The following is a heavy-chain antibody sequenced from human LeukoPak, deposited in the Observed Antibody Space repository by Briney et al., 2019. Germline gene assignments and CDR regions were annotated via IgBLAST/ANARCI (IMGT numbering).Heavy chain of an antibody. CDR2: INHSGST. D-gene: IGHD6-19*01. CDR1: GVSFSGYY. CDR3: ARGAVAGTEGFDY. J-gene: IGHJ4*02. V-gene: IGHV4-34*01. Sequence: PSETLSLTCAVYGVSFSGYYWSWIRQPPGKGLEWVGEINHSGSTNYNPSLKSRVTISVDTSKNQFSLKLSSVTAADTAVYYCARGAVAGTEGFDYWGQGTLVTVSS.